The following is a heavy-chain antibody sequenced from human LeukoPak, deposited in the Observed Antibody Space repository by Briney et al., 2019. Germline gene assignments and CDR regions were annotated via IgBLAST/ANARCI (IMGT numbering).Heavy chain of an antibody. J-gene: IGHJ4*02. CDR1: GGSISSYY. Sequence: SETLSLTCTVSGGSISSYYWSWLRQPPGKGLEWIGYIYYSGSTNYNPSLKSRVTISVDTSKNQFSLKLSSVTAADTAVYYCARGIAAAGSGFDYWGQGTLVTVSS. CDR2: IYYSGST. CDR3: ARGIAAAGSGFDY. D-gene: IGHD6-13*01. V-gene: IGHV4-59*01.